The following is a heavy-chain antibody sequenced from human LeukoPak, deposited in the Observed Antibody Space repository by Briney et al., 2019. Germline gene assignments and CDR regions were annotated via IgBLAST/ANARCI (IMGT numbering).Heavy chain of an antibody. J-gene: IGHJ4*02. CDR2: IYYSGST. CDR1: GGSISSSNYY. V-gene: IGHV4-39*01. CDR3: ASPKRDGYSYYYFDY. Sequence: PSETLSLTCTVSGGSISSSNYYGGWIRQPPGKGLEWIGTIYYSGSTYYNPSLKSRVTISVDTSKNQFSLKLSSVTAADTAVYYCASPKRDGYSYYYFDYWGQGNLATVSS. D-gene: IGHD5-24*01.